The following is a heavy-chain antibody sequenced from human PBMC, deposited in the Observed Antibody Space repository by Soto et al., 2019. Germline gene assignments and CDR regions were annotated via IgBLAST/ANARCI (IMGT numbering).Heavy chain of an antibody. CDR2: INTYNGNS. D-gene: IGHD2-15*01. J-gene: IGHJ4*02. CDR3: ARDCTGVSCFCMY. V-gene: IGHV1-18*01. Sequence: ASVKGSCKASGYTLTNYSISWGRQAPGQGPEWMGWINTYNGNSNYAQKFQGRVTMTTGTSTNTAYMELRSLTSDDTAVYYCARDCTGVSCFCMYWGQGTLVTVSS. CDR1: GYTLTNYS.